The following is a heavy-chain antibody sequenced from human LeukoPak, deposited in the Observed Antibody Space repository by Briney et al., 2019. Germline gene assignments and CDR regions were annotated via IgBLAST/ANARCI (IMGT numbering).Heavy chain of an antibody. D-gene: IGHD5-18*01. CDR2: ISAHNGNT. Sequence: ASVTVSCKASGYTFTSYGISWVRQAPGQGLEWMGWISAHNGNTNYAQKLQGRVTMTTDTSTSTAYMELRSLRSDDTAVYYCAMSAVDTAMVNYYYYGMDVWGQGTTVTVSS. CDR3: AMSAVDTAMVNYYYYGMDV. J-gene: IGHJ6*02. CDR1: GYTFTSYG. V-gene: IGHV1-18*01.